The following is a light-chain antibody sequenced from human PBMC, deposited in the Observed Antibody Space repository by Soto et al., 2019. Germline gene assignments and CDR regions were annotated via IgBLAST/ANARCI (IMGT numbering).Light chain of an antibody. J-gene: IGKJ2*01. V-gene: IGKV3-20*01. Sequence: EIVLTQSPGTLSLSPGERATLSCRASQSIGSNYLAWYQQKPGQAPRLFTYGASSRATGIPDRFSGSRSGTDFSRTISRLEPEDFAVYYCHQYGGSPYTFGQGTKLQIK. CDR3: HQYGGSPYT. CDR1: QSIGSNY. CDR2: GAS.